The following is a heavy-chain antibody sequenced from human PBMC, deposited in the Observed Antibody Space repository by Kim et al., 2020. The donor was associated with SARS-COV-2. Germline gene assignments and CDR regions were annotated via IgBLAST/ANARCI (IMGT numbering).Heavy chain of an antibody. J-gene: IGHJ3*02. CDR1: GFTFSNAW. D-gene: IGHD3-22*01. V-gene: IGHV3-15*01. Sequence: GGSLRLSCAASGFTFSNAWMSWVRQAPGKGLEWVGRIKSKTDGGTTDYAAPVKGRFTISRDDSKNTLYLQMNSLKTEDTAVYYCTTESWYYYDSSGYYPPFDIWGQGTMVTVSS. CDR2: IKSKTDGGTT. CDR3: TTESWYYYDSSGYYPPFDI.